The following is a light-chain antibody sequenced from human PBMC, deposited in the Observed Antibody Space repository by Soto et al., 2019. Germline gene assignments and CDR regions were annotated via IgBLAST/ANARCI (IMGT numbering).Light chain of an antibody. CDR3: SSCTSSSTLSV. V-gene: IGLV2-14*01. J-gene: IGLJ1*01. CDR2: EVS. CDR1: SSDVGGYNY. Sequence: QSVLTQPASVSGSPGQSITISCTGTSSDVGGYNYVSWYQQHPGKAPKLMIYEVSNRPSGVSNRFSGSKSGNTASLTISGLQAEDEADYYCSSCTSSSTLSVFXTGTKVTVL.